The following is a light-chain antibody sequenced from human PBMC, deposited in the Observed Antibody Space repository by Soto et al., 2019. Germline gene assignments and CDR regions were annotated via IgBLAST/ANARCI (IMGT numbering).Light chain of an antibody. CDR3: QQTYSAPRT. CDR1: ETISNS. Sequence: DIQMTQSPSSLPASVGDRDTITCRASETISNSVTWYQQQPGKAPRLLIFAESRVQNGISSSFSGRGSGTDFTITINNVQHEDFASYFCQQTYSAPRTFGQGTRLEI. J-gene: IGKJ2*01. CDR2: AES. V-gene: IGKV1-39*01.